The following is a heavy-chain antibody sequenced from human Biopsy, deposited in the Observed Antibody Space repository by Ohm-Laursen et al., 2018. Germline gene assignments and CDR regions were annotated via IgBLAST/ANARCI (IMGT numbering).Heavy chain of an antibody. CDR2: LYTSGDT. J-gene: IGHJ6*03. D-gene: IGHD4-17*01. CDR3: ARDAYGDYDTYY. CDR1: GGLNSNYY. V-gene: IGHV4-4*07. Sequence: SETLSLTCSVSGGLNSNYYWSWVRQSAGKGLEWIGRLYTSGDTNYNPSLKSRVTMSVATSDNQFSLKLSSVTAADTAVYFCARDAYGDYDTYY.